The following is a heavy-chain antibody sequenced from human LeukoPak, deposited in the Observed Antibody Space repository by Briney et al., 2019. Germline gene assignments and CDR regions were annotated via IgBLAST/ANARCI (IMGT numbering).Heavy chain of an antibody. J-gene: IGHJ6*03. V-gene: IGHV4-34*01. CDR3: ARGLSSYPEVYYYYYMDV. D-gene: IGHD3-16*02. CDR1: GGSISNYY. Sequence: SETLSLTCTVTGGSISNYYWSWIRQPPGKGLEWIGEINHSGSTNYNPSLKSRVTISVDTSKNQFSLKLSSVTAADTAVYYCARGLSSYPEVYYYYYMDVWGKGTTVTVSS. CDR2: INHSGST.